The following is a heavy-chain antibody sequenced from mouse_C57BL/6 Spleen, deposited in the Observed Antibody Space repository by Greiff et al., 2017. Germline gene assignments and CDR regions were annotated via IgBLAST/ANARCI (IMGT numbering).Heavy chain of an antibody. CDR2: ISYSGST. V-gene: IGHV3-1*01. Sequence: EVQRVESGPGMVKPSQSLSLTCTVTGYSITSGYDWHWIRHFPGNKLEWMGYISYSGSTNYNPSLKSRISITHDTSKNHFFLKLNSVTTEDTATYYCAREGTTVVAPGYFDVWGTGTTVTVSS. CDR3: AREGTTVVAPGYFDV. D-gene: IGHD1-1*01. J-gene: IGHJ1*03. CDR1: GYSITSGYD.